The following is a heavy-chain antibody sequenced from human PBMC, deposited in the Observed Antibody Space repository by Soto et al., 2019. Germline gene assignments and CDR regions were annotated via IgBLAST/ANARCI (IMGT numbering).Heavy chain of an antibody. D-gene: IGHD5-18*01. CDR1: GGSISSSSYY. CDR2: IYYSGST. Sequence: QLQLQESGPGLVKPSETLSLTCTVSGGSISSSSYYWGWIRQPPGKGLEWIGSIYYSGSTYYNPSLKSRVAISVDTSKNQFSLKLSSVTAADTAVYYCASHQDTAMVDYWGQGTLVTVSS. J-gene: IGHJ4*02. CDR3: ASHQDTAMVDY. V-gene: IGHV4-39*01.